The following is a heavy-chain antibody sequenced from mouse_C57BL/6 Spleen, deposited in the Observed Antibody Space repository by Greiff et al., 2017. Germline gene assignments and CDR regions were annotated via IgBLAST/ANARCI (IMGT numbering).Heavy chain of an antibody. J-gene: IGHJ1*03. CDR3: ARILLRYFDV. D-gene: IGHD1-1*01. CDR2: IYPGDGDT. V-gene: IGHV1-82*01. Sequence: QVQLQQSGPELVKPGASVKISCKASGYAFSSSWMNWVKQRPGQGLEWIGRIYPGDGDTNYNGKFKGKATLTADKSSSTAYMQLSSLTSEDSAVYFCARILLRYFDVWGTGTTVTVSS. CDR1: GYAFSSSW.